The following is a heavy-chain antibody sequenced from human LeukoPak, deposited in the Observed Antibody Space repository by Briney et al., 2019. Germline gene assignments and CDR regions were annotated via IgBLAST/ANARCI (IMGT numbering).Heavy chain of an antibody. V-gene: IGHV3-30*18. CDR3: AKERWFGELLPEFGP. D-gene: IGHD3-10*01. J-gene: IGHJ5*02. CDR2: ISYDGSNK. Sequence: GRSLRLSCAASGFTFSSYGMHWVRQAPGKGLEWVAVISYDGSNKYYADSVKGRFTISRDNSKNTLYLQMNSLRAEDTAVYYCAKERWFGELLPEFGPWGQGTLVTVSS. CDR1: GFTFSSYG.